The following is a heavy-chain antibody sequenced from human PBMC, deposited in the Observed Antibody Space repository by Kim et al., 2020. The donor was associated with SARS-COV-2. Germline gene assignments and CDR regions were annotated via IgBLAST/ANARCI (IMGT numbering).Heavy chain of an antibody. J-gene: IGHJ4*02. CDR3: ARVASGYSFDY. D-gene: IGHD3-22*01. Sequence: YAASLEGRFVIPRDNAKNSVYLQMNTLTVEDTAVYYCARVASGYSFDYWGQGILVTVSS. V-gene: IGHV3-11*04.